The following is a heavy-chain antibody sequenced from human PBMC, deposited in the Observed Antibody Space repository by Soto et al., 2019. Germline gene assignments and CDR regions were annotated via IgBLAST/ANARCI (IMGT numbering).Heavy chain of an antibody. Sequence: PSETLSLTCSVSGGSISTYYWTWIRQPPGKGLEWIGYIYCSGSANYNPSLKSRLTISLDTSKNQFSLKLTSVTAADTAVYYCARQRYSAFYYFDYWGQGALVTVSS. CDR3: ARQRYSAFYYFDY. CDR1: GGSISTYY. J-gene: IGHJ4*02. CDR2: IYCSGSA. D-gene: IGHD1-1*01. V-gene: IGHV4-59*01.